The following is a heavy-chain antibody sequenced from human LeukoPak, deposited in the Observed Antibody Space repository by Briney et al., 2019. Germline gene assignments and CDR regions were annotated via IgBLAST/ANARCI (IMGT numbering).Heavy chain of an antibody. CDR1: GYTFTSYG. CDR3: ARAGLTAYFDY. Sequence: SVKVSCKASGYTFTSYGISWVRQAPGQGLEWMGGIIPIFGTASSAQKFQGRVTITADESTSTAYMELSSLRSEDTAVYYCARAGLTAYFDYWGQGTLVTVSS. V-gene: IGHV1-69*13. CDR2: IIPIFGTA. J-gene: IGHJ4*02.